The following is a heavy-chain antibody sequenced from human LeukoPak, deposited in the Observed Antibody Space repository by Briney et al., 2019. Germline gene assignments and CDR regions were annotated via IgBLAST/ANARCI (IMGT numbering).Heavy chain of an antibody. CDR2: INAGNGNT. D-gene: IGHD5-12*01. Sequence: ASVKVSCKASGYTFTSYGISWVRQAPGQRLEWMGWINAGNGNTKYSQKFQGRVTITRDTSASTAYMELSSLRSEDTAVYYCASPTIVATTDDAFDIWGQGTMVTVSS. CDR3: ASPTIVATTDDAFDI. V-gene: IGHV1-3*01. CDR1: GYTFTSYG. J-gene: IGHJ3*02.